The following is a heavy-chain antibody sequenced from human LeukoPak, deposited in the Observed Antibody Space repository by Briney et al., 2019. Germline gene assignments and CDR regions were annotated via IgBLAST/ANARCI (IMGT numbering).Heavy chain of an antibody. CDR3: AKTIGAYYYYYMDV. Sequence: GGSLRLSCATSGFTFTTFWMHWVRQAPGKGLEWVSAISGSADSTYYADSVRGRFTISRDNSKNTLYLQMNSLRAEDTAVYYCAKTIGAYYYYYMDVWGKGTTVTVSS. CDR2: ISGSADST. V-gene: IGHV3-23*01. J-gene: IGHJ6*03. CDR1: GFTFTTFW. D-gene: IGHD5-12*01.